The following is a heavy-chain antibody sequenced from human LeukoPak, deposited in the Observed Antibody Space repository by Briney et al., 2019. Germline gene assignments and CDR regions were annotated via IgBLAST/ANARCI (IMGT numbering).Heavy chain of an antibody. V-gene: IGHV4-59*01. D-gene: IGHD6-13*01. J-gene: IGHJ3*02. Sequence: SETLSLTCTVSGGSISSYYWSWIRQPPGKGLEWIGYIYYSGSTNYNPSLKSRVTISVDTSKNQFSLKLSSVTAADTAVYYCARATIARDGKDAFGIWGQGTMVTVSS. CDR1: GGSISSYY. CDR3: ARATIARDGKDAFGI. CDR2: IYYSGST.